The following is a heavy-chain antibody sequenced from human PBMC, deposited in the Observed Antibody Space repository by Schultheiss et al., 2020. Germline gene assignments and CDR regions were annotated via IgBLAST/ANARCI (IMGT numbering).Heavy chain of an antibody. J-gene: IGHJ5*02. Sequence: GESLKISCVASGFTFSSYWMHWVRQAPGKGLVWVSRINSDGSSTNYADSVKGRFTMSRDIAKNTLYLQMNSLRAEDTAVYYCAPNWFDPWGQGTLVTVSS. CDR2: INSDGSST. V-gene: IGHV3-74*01. CDR3: APNWFDP. CDR1: GFTFSSYW.